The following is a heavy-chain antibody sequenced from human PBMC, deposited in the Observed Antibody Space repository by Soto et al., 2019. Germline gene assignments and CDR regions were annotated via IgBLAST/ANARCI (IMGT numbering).Heavy chain of an antibody. CDR2: ISGRGGST. J-gene: IGHJ4*02. CDR3: AKRAAGTSVDY. Sequence: EVPLLESGGGLVQPGGSLRLSCAASGFTFSSYAMSWVRQAPGKGLEWVSVISGRGGSTYYADSVKGRFTISSDNSMNTLHLQMNSLRAEDTAVYYWAKRAAGTSVDYLGQGTLVTVSS. V-gene: IGHV3-23*01. CDR1: GFTFSSYA. D-gene: IGHD6-13*01.